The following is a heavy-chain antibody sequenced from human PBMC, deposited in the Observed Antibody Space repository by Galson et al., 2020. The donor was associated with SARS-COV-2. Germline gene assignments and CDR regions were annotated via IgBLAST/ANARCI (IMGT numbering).Heavy chain of an antibody. Sequence: PSDTLSLTCTVSGGSINSGDYSWVWTRQPPGKGSEWIASIYYSGRTYYNPSLKRRVTISVDTSKNQFSLNLNSVPAADAAVYYCARRGGGGRSLDYWGQGTLVTVSP. CDR2: IYYSGRT. J-gene: IGHJ4*02. CDR3: ARRGGGGRSLDY. V-gene: IGHV4-39*01. CDR1: GGSINSGDYS. D-gene: IGHD1-26*01.